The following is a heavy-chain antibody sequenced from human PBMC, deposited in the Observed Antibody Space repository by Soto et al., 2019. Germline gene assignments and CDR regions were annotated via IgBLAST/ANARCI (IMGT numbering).Heavy chain of an antibody. J-gene: IGHJ6*02. CDR2: IIPIFGTA. CDR3: ARNQWRGYRGVYYYYGMDV. Sequence: ASVKVSCKASGGTFSSYAISWVRQAPGQGLEWIGGIIPIFGTANYAQKFQGRVTITADESTSTAYIELSSLRSEDTAVYYCARNQWRGYRGVYYYYGMDVWGQGTTVTVSS. CDR1: GGTFSSYA. D-gene: IGHD3-10*01. V-gene: IGHV1-69*13.